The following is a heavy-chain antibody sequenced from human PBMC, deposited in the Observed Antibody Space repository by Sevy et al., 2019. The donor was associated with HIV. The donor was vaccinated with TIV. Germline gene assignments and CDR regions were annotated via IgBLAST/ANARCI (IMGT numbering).Heavy chain of an antibody. V-gene: IGHV3-53*01. CDR1: GFTVSSSY. CDR3: ARLAVAGGLDAFDI. CDR2: IYSGGST. J-gene: IGHJ3*02. Sequence: GGSLRLSCAASGFTVSSSYMPWVRQAPGKGLEWVSVIYSGGSTYYGDSVKGRFTISRDNSKNTLYLQMNSLRAEDTAVYYCARLAVAGGLDAFDIWGQGTMVTVSS. D-gene: IGHD6-19*01.